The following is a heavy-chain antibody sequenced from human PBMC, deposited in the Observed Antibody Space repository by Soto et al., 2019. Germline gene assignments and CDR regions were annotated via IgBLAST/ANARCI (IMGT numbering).Heavy chain of an antibody. CDR1: GFTFSSYA. D-gene: IGHD2-15*01. V-gene: IGHV3-23*01. CDR2: ISGSGGST. J-gene: IGHJ4*02. Sequence: EVQLLESGGGLVQPGGSLRLSCAASGFTFSSYAMSWVRQAPGKGLEWVSAISGSGGSTYYADSVKGRFTISRDNSKNTLYLQMKRLRDEETAVYYCAKAYGYCSGGRCQHYFDYWGQGPLVTVSS. CDR3: AKAYGYCSGGRCQHYFDY.